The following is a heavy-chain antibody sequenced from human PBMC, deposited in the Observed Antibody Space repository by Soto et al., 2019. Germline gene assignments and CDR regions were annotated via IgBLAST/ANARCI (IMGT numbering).Heavy chain of an antibody. CDR3: ARPHYCSSTTCYGGFDY. CDR2: IYYSGST. Sequence: QLQLQESGPGLATPSETLSLTCTVSGGSISSSIYYWGWIRQPPGKGLEWIGSIYYSGSTYYNPSLKSRVTISVATSKNQFSLQLSSVTAADTAVYYCARPHYCSSTTCYGGFDYWGQGTLVTVSS. V-gene: IGHV4-39*01. J-gene: IGHJ4*02. CDR1: GGSISSSIYY. D-gene: IGHD2-2*01.